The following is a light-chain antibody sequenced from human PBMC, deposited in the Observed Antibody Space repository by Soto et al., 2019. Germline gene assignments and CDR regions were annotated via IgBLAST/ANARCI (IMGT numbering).Light chain of an antibody. CDR1: QSITTY. Sequence: DIQMTQSPSSLSASVKDRVTITCRASQSITTYLNWYRQKPGKAPKLLIYAASSLQSGVPSRFSGSGSETEFTLSISSLQPEDFATYFCQQIYSAPLTFGGGTNV. V-gene: IGKV1-39*01. J-gene: IGKJ4*01. CDR2: AAS. CDR3: QQIYSAPLT.